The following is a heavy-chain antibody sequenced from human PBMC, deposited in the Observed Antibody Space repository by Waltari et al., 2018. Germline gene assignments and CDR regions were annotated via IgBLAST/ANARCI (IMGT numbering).Heavy chain of an antibody. Sequence: QVQLVQSGAEVKKPGSSVKVSCKASGGTFSSYTISWVRQAPGQGLEWMGRIIPILGIANYAQKFQGMVTITADKSTSTAYMELSSLRSEDTAVYYCARDPFLWEGMAVEYGMDVWGQGTTVTVSS. CDR1: GGTFSSYT. CDR3: ARDPFLWEGMAVEYGMDV. V-gene: IGHV1-69*08. CDR2: IIPILGIA. J-gene: IGHJ6*02. D-gene: IGHD6-19*01.